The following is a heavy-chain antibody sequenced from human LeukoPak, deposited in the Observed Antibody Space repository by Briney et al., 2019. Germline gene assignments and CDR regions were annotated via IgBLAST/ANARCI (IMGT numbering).Heavy chain of an antibody. CDR1: GGSISSGGYY. V-gene: IGHV4-31*03. Sequence: SETLSLTCTVSGGSISSGGYYWSWLRQRPGKGLEWIGYIYYSGSTYYNPSLKSRVTISVDTSKNQFSLKLSSVTAADTAVYYCARKVRAAGAFDYWGQGTLVTVSS. D-gene: IGHD6-25*01. CDR2: IYYSGST. J-gene: IGHJ4*02. CDR3: ARKVRAAGAFDY.